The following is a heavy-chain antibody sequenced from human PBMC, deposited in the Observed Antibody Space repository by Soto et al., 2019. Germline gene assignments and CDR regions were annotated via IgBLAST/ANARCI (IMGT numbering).Heavy chain of an antibody. CDR1: GGSISGYY. J-gene: IGHJ6*02. CDR3: ARQQLLPFYYALDV. D-gene: IGHD1-26*01. V-gene: IGHV4-59*01. Sequence: SETLSLTCNVSGGSISGYYWSWIRHSPGKGLEYIGYIYYRGSTNYNSSLKSRVTMSVDTSRNQFSLKMNSVTAADTAVYYCARQQLLPFYYALDVWGQGTTVTVSS. CDR2: IYYRGST.